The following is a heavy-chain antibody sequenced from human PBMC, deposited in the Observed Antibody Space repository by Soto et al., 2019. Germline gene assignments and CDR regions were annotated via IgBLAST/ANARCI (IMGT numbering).Heavy chain of an antibody. D-gene: IGHD6-19*01. CDR3: EKDRAAVTGAYYYYAPDV. J-gene: IGHJ6*02. Sequence: GGSMRLSCAASGFTFDDYTMHWVRQVPGKGPEWVSLVSWDGGRTYYADSVKGRFTISRDNSKNSLHLQMNSLRTEDTALYYCEKDRAAVTGAYYYYAPDVWGHGPTVTV. V-gene: IGHV3-43*01. CDR2: VSWDGGRT. CDR1: GFTFDDYT.